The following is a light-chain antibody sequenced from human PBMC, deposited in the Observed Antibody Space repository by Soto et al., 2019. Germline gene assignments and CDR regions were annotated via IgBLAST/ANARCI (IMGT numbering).Light chain of an antibody. J-gene: IGKJ1*01. CDR2: KAS. CDR1: QSISSW. V-gene: IGKV1-5*03. CDR3: QQYNSYLWT. Sequence: DIQMTQSPSTLSASVGDRVTITCRASQSISSWLAWYQQKPGKAPKLLIYKASSLESGLPSRFSGSGSGTEFTLTISSLQPDDFATYYCQQYNSYLWTFGQGTKVESK.